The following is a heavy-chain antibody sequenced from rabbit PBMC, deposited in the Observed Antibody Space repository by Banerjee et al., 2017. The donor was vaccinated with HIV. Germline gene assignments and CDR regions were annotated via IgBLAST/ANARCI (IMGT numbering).Heavy chain of an antibody. D-gene: IGHD7-1*01. CDR2: IADGSSGST. CDR3: AREIYAGYPAL. J-gene: IGHJ3*01. V-gene: IGHV1S40*01. Sequence: QSLEESGGDLVKPGASLTLTCTASGFSFSSTYYMCWVRQAPGKGLEWIACIADGSSGSTYYASWAKGRFTISKTSSTTVTLQMTSLTAADTATYFCAREIYAGYPALWGQGTLVTVS. CDR1: GFSFSSTYY.